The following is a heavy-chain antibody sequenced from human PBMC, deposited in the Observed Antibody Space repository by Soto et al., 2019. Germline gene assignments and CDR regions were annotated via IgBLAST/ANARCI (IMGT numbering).Heavy chain of an antibody. V-gene: IGHV3-74*01. D-gene: IGHD6-13*01. J-gene: IGHJ5*02. Sequence: GGSLRRSCAASGFTFSSYWMHWVRQAPGKGLVWVSRIDGDGSNTNYADSVKGRFTISRDNAKNTLYLQMNSLRAEDTAVYYCARQAAAGSFRGFDPWGQGSLVTVSS. CDR1: GFTFSSYW. CDR2: IDGDGSNT. CDR3: ARQAAAGSFRGFDP.